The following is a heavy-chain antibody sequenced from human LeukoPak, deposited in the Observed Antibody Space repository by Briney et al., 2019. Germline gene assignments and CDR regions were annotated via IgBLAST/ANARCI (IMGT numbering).Heavy chain of an antibody. CDR2: IYPGDSDT. CDR1: GYSFTSYW. Sequence: KGGESLKISCKGSGYSFTSYWIGWVRQMPGKGLEWMGIIYPGDSDTRYSPSFQGQVTISADKSISTAYLQWSSLKASDTAMYYCARRQVCSGGSCYSFDYWGQGTLVTVPS. J-gene: IGHJ4*02. V-gene: IGHV5-51*01. CDR3: ARRQVCSGGSCYSFDY. D-gene: IGHD2-15*01.